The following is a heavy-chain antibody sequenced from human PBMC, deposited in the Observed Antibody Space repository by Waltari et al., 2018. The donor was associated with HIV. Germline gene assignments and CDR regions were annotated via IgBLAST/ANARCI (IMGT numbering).Heavy chain of an antibody. J-gene: IGHJ4*02. CDR2: IKEDGSEK. CDR1: GFTFNTSW. D-gene: IGHD3-16*01. V-gene: IGHV3-7*03. CDR3: AQGGGAVGPA. Sequence: EVQLVESGGGLVQAGGSLRLSCVASGFTFNTSWMNWVRQNPGKGLEWVANIKEDGSEKHYVDFLKGRFTISRDNVENSLYLQMNNLKAEDTGVYYCAQGGGAVGPAWGQGTLVTVSS.